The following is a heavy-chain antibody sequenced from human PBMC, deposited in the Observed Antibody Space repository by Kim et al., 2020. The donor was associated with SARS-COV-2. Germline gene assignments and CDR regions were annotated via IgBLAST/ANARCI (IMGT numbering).Heavy chain of an antibody. V-gene: IGHV4-34*01. CDR1: GGSFSGYY. D-gene: IGHD2-21*02. CDR2: INHSGST. Sequence: SETLSLTCAVYGGSFSGYYWSWIRQTPGKGLEWIGEINHSGSTNYNPSLKSRVTISVDTSKNQFSLKLSSVTAADTAVYYCARGRGVVTAIGDDYWGQGTLVTVSS. J-gene: IGHJ4*02. CDR3: ARGRGVVTAIGDDY.